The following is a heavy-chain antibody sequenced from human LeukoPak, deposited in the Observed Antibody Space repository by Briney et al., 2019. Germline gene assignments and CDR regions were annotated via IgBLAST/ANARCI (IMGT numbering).Heavy chain of an antibody. D-gene: IGHD3-10*01. CDR3: ARDRKAAGFGEFFRFILDY. V-gene: IGHV3-33*01. CDR1: GFTFSSYG. Sequence: GGSLRLSCAASGFTFSSYGMHWVRQAPGKGLEWVAVIWYDGSNKYYADSVKGRFTISRDNSKNTLYLQMNSLRAEDTAVYYCARDRKAAGFGEFFRFILDYWGQGTLVTVSS. J-gene: IGHJ4*02. CDR2: IWYDGSNK.